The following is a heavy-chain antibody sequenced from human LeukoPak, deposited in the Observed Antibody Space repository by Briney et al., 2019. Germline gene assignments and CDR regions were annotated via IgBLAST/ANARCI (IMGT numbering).Heavy chain of an antibody. D-gene: IGHD3-10*01. J-gene: IGHJ6*04. V-gene: IGHV2-5*02. Sequence: SGPTLVNPTQTLTLTCTFSGFSLSTSGVGVGWIRQPPGKALEWLALIYWDDDKRYSPSLKSRLTITKDTSKNQVVLTMTNMDPVDTATYYCARTRITMVRGLYYYYGMDVWGKGTTVTVFS. CDR3: ARTRITMVRGLYYYYGMDV. CDR1: GFSLSTSGVG. CDR2: IYWDDDK.